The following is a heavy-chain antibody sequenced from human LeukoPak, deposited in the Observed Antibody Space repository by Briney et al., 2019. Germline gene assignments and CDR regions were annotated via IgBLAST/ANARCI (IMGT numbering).Heavy chain of an antibody. CDR2: ISYDGSNK. J-gene: IGHJ4*02. Sequence: GGSLRLSCAASGFTFSSYGMHWVRQAPGKGLEWVAVISYDGSNKYYADSVKGRFTISRDNSKNTLYLQMNSLRAEDTAVYYCAKGTALFDYWGQGTLVTVSS. CDR3: AKGTALFDY. V-gene: IGHV3-30*18. CDR1: GFTFSSYG.